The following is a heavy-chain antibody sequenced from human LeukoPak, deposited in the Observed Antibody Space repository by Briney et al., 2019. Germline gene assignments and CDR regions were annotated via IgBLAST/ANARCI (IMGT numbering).Heavy chain of an antibody. Sequence: PSETLSLTCAVYGGSFSGYYWSWIRQPPGKGLEWIGEINHSGSTNYNPSLKSRVTISVDTSKNQFSLKLSSVTAADTAVYYCARGGANYDFWSGYGMDVWGQGTTVTVSS. CDR3: ARGGANYDFWSGYGMDV. D-gene: IGHD3-3*01. CDR1: GGSFSGYY. J-gene: IGHJ6*02. CDR2: INHSGST. V-gene: IGHV4-34*01.